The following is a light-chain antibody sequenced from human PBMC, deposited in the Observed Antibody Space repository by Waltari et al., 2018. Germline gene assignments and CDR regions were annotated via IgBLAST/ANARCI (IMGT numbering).Light chain of an antibody. CDR3: QALGTGAWV. CDR1: RLQNNY. CDR2: QNT. J-gene: IGLJ3*02. Sequence: SYELTQQPSVSVSPAQPASITCSADRLQNNYAPWYQREPGQSPLLVIYQNTNRPSGIPGRFSGSKSGNAATLTISGTQAMEEADYYCQALGTGAWVFGGGTKLTVL. V-gene: IGLV3-1*01.